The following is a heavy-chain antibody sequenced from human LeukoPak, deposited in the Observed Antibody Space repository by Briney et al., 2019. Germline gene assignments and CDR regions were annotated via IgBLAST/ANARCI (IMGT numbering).Heavy chain of an antibody. CDR1: GYSITSGYY. J-gene: IGHJ5*02. D-gene: IGHD1-14*01. V-gene: IGHV4-38-2*02. CDR2: IFYTGST. CDR3: ARLNKPGWFDP. Sequence: PSETLSLTCTVSGYSITSGYYWASIRQPPGKGLEWIANIFYTGSTYYNPSLKSRVTISIDTSKNQFSLRLNSVTATDTAVYYCARLNKPGWFDPWGQGTLVTVSS.